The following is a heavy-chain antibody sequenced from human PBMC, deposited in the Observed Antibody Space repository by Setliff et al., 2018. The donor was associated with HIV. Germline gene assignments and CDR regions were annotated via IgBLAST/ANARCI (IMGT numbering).Heavy chain of an antibody. CDR3: ARHKTHDYDGNSVYFDF. D-gene: IGHD4-17*01. J-gene: IGHJ4*02. CDR1: GYSISNTGHY. CDR2: IYHTGDT. Sequence: KPSETLSLTCAVSGYSISNTGHYWGWIRQPPGKGLEWIGSIYHTGDTYDNPSLKNRVTISRDTSKDRFSLNLRSVTAADTAIYYCARHKTHDYDGNSVYFDFWGQGILVTVSS. V-gene: IGHV4-38-2*01.